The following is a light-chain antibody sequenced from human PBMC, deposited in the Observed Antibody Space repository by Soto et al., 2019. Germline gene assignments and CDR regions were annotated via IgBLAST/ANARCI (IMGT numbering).Light chain of an antibody. Sequence: EIVLTQSPDTLSLSPGEGATLSCRASQSVYNYYLAWYQQKPGQAPRLLIHGAFSRATDIPDRFRGRGSGTDFALAICRLEPEYLAGYYCLVYGSSLLTFGQGTRAE. CDR3: LVYGSSLLT. CDR2: GAF. J-gene: IGKJ1*01. V-gene: IGKV3-20*01. CDR1: QSVYNYY.